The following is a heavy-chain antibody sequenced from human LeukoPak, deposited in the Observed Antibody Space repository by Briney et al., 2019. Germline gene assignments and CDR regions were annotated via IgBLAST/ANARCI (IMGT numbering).Heavy chain of an antibody. J-gene: IGHJ5*02. CDR3: ARAAARMKNWFGP. CDR1: GYTFTSYD. V-gene: IGHV1-8*01. D-gene: IGHD6-13*01. Sequence: ASVKVSCKASGYTFTSYDINWVRQATGQGLEWMGWMNPNSGNTGYAQKFQGRVTMTRNTSISTAYMELSSLRSEDTAMYYCARAAARMKNWFGPWGQGTLVTASS. CDR2: MNPNSGNT.